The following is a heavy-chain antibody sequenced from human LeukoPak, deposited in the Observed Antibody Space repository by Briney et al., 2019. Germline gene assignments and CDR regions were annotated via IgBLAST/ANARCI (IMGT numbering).Heavy chain of an antibody. CDR1: GGSISSSSYY. Sequence: SETLSLTCTVSGGSISSSSYYWGWIRQPPGKGLEWIGSIYYSGSTYYNPSLKSRVTISVDTSKNQFSLKLSSVTAADTAVYYCARTRGYYGSGSNTLNWFDPWGQGTLVTVSS. CDR3: ARTRGYYGSGSNTLNWFDP. D-gene: IGHD3-10*01. V-gene: IGHV4-39*07. CDR2: IYYSGST. J-gene: IGHJ5*02.